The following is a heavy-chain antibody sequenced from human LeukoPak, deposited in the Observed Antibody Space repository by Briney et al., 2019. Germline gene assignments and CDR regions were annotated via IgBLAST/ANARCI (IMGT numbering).Heavy chain of an antibody. J-gene: IGHJ4*02. CDR2: INHSGST. V-gene: IGHV4-34*01. CDR1: GGSSSGYY. D-gene: IGHD1-26*01. CDR3: AREDGYSGSPL. Sequence: SETLSLTCAVYGGSSSGYYWSWIRQPPGKGLEWIGEINHSGSTNYNPSLKSRVTISVDTSKNQFSLKLSSVTAADTAVYYCAREDGYSGSPLWGQGTLVTVSS.